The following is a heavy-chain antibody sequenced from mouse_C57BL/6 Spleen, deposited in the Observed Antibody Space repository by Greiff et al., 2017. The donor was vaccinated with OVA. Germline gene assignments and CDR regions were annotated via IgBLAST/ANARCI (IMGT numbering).Heavy chain of an antibody. D-gene: IGHD2-3*01. V-gene: IGHV14-4*01. CDR2: IDPENGDT. Sequence: EVQLQQSGAELVRPGASVKLSCTASGFNIKDDYMHWVKQRPEQGLEWIGWIDPENGDTEYASKFQGKATITADTSSNTAYLQLSSLTSEDTAVYYCTTDGYYFDYWGQGTTLTVSS. CDR3: TTDGYYFDY. CDR1: GFNIKDDY. J-gene: IGHJ2*01.